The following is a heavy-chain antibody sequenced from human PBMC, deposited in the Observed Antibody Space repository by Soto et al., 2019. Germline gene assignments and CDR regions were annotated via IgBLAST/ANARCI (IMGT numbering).Heavy chain of an antibody. CDR1: GFTFSSYG. CDR2: ISGDGDNR. CDR3: ATAYYDSRGFQDR. Sequence: GGSLRLCCAASGFTFSSYGMHWVRQAPGKGLEWVSVISGDGDNRYYADSVKGRFTISRDNSKKTLYLQMNSLRAEDTATYYCATAYYDSRGFQDRWGQGTLVTVSS. J-gene: IGHJ5*02. V-gene: IGHV3-30*03. D-gene: IGHD3-22*01.